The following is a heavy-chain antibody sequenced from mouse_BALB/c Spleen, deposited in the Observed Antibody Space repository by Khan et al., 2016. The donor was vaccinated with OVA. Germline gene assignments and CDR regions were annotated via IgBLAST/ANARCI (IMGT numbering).Heavy chain of an antibody. J-gene: IGHJ4*01. Sequence: QIQLVQSGPELKKPGETVKISCKASGYTFTNYEMNWVKQAPGKGLMWMGLINTYTGEPTYADEFQGRFAFSLEATASTANLQVNNLKNEDTATYFCTRPPYFTYVMVYWGQGTSVTVSS. D-gene: IGHD2-10*01. CDR3: TRPPYFTYVMVY. CDR2: INTYTGEP. CDR1: GYTFTNYE. V-gene: IGHV9-3-1*01.